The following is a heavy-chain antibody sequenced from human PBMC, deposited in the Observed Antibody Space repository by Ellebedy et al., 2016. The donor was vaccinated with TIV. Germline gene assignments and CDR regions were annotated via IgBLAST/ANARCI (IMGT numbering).Heavy chain of an antibody. CDR2: IIPIFGTA. Sequence: AASVKVSCKASGYTFTSYYMHWVRQAPGQGLEWMGGIIPIFGTANYAQKFQGRVTITADESTSTAYMELSSLRSEDTAVYYCARGTDYCGGDCPFDYWGQGTLVTVSS. CDR1: GYTFTSYY. D-gene: IGHD2-21*02. J-gene: IGHJ4*02. V-gene: IGHV1-69*13. CDR3: ARGTDYCGGDCPFDY.